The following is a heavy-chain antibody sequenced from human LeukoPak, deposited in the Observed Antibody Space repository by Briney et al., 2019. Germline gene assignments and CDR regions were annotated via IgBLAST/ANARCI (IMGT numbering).Heavy chain of an antibody. J-gene: IGHJ4*02. CDR2: IYTIGNT. CDR1: GDSISSYY. Sequence: SSETLSLTCDVSGDSISSYYWIWIRQPAAKGLEGSGRIYTIGNTNYNPSLKSRVTMSLAPSKNQVSLNLSSVTAADTAIYYCAGEAGGNRPLDYWGQGTLVTVSS. V-gene: IGHV4-4*07. D-gene: IGHD4-23*01. CDR3: AGEAGGNRPLDY.